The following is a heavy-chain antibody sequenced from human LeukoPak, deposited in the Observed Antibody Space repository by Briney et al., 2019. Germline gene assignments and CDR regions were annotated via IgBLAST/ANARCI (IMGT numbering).Heavy chain of an antibody. D-gene: IGHD1-26*01. CDR3: ARVLYSGARRLDY. J-gene: IGHJ4*02. CDR2: IIPIFGTA. Sequence: SVKVSCKASGGTFSSYAISWVRQAPGQGLEWMGGIIPIFGTANYAQKFQGRVTITTDESTSTAYMELSSLRSDDTAVYYCARVLYSGARRLDYWGQGTLVTVSS. CDR1: GGTFSSYA. V-gene: IGHV1-69*05.